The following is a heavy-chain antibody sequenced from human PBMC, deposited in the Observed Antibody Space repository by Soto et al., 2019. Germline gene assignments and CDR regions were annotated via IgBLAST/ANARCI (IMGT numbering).Heavy chain of an antibody. CDR1: GYSFTTYR. CDR2: IYPGDSEP. CDR3: ARQRIEAAFDAFDI. V-gene: IGHV5-51*01. Sequence: EVQLVQSGAEVKKPGEPLKISCKGSGYSFTTYRIGWIRQMPGKGLEWMGIIYPGDSEPRYSPSFQGQVTISADKSNTTAYLQWSGLKASDTSMYYCARQRIEAAFDAFDIWGQGTMVTVSS. D-gene: IGHD6-13*01. J-gene: IGHJ3*02.